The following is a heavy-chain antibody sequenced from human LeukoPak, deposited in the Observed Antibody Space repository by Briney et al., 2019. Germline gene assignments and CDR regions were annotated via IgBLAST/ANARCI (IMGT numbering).Heavy chain of an antibody. CDR3: ARVPRTSDYFDY. CDR2: IYHSGST. D-gene: IGHD1/OR15-1a*01. CDR1: GYSISSGYY. V-gene: IGHV4-38-2*02. Sequence: SETLSLTCTVSGYSISSGYYWGWIRPPPGKGLEWIGSIYHSGSTYYNPSLKSRVTISVDTSKNQFSLKLSSVTAADTAVYYCARVPRTSDYFDYWGQGTLVTVSS. J-gene: IGHJ4*02.